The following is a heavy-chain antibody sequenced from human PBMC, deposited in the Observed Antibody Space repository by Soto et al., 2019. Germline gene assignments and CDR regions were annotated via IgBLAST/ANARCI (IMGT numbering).Heavy chain of an antibody. V-gene: IGHV4-34*01. CDR1: GGSFSGYY. J-gene: IGHJ4*02. D-gene: IGHD5-18*01. Sequence: SETLSLTCAVYGGSFSGYYWSWIRQPPGKGLEWIGEINHSGSTNYNPSLKSRVTISVDTSKNQFSLKLSSVTAADTAVYYCARHVGGYSYGYPDYWGQGTLVTVSS. CDR2: INHSGST. CDR3: ARHVGGYSYGYPDY.